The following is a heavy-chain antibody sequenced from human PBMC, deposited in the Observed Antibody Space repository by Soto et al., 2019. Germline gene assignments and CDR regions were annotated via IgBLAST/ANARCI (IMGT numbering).Heavy chain of an antibody. Sequence: VDSKGSEFRVRRSAVLGVGQAREQGLEWIGWIVAASGKTDYSQIFQERVTITRDMSTSTAYMELSSLSSEDTAVYYCAATLDWGSYDFGGYHSWGQGT. V-gene: IGHV1-58*01. CDR2: IVAASGKT. CDR1: EFRVRRSA. CDR3: AATLDWGSYDFGGYHS. J-gene: IGHJ4*02. D-gene: IGHD3-22*01.